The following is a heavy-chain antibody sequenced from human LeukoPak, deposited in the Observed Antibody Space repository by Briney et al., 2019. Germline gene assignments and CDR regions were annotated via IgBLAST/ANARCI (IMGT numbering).Heavy chain of an antibody. V-gene: IGHV3-7*03. CDR2: IKQDGSDK. D-gene: IGHD1-1*01. Sequence: PGGSLRLSCAASGFTFSTYWMSWVRQAPGKGLEWVANIKQDGSDKYYVDSVKGRFTISRDNAKNSLFLQMNSLRAEDTAVYYCAFGTGSFDYWGQGTLVTVSS. CDR3: AFGTGSFDY. CDR1: GFTFSTYW. J-gene: IGHJ4*02.